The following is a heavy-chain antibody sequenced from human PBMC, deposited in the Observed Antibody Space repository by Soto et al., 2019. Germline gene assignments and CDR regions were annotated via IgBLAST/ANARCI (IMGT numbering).Heavy chain of an antibody. CDR3: ARVRTENYYGMDV. CDR1: GFTFSSYW. Sequence: GGSLRLSCAASGFTFSSYWMSWVRQAPGKGLEWVANIKQDETEKYYVDSVKGRFAISRDNAKNSLNLQMNILRAEDTAVYYCARVRTENYYGMDVWGQGTTVTVSS. V-gene: IGHV3-7*05. J-gene: IGHJ6*02. CDR2: IKQDETEK.